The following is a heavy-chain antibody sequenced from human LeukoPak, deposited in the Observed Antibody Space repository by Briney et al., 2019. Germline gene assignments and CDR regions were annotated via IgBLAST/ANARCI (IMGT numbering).Heavy chain of an antibody. J-gene: IGHJ4*02. D-gene: IGHD6-13*01. V-gene: IGHV3-66*01. CDR1: GFTVSSNY. Sequence: PGGSLRLSCAASGFTVSSNYMSWVRQAPGKGLEWVSVIYSGGSTYYADSVKGRFTISSGNSTNTLYLQMKSRRAEDTAVYYYARYVSSSWYLSYFDYWGQGTLVTVSS. CDR2: IYSGGST. CDR3: ARYVSSSWYLSYFDY.